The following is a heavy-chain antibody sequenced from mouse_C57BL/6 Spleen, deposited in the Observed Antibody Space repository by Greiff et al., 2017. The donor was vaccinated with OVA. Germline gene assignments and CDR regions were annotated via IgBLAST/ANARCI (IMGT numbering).Heavy chain of an antibody. V-gene: IGHV5-17*01. J-gene: IGHJ4*01. CDR3: AHSNSYYAMDY. D-gene: IGHD2-5*01. CDR1: GFTFSDYG. Sequence: EVHLVESGGGLVKPGGSLKLSCAASGFTFSDYGMHWVRQAPEKGLEWVAYISSGSSTIYYADTVKGRFTISRDNAKNTLFLQMTSLRSEDTAMYYCAHSNSYYAMDYWGQGTSVTVSS. CDR2: ISSGSSTI.